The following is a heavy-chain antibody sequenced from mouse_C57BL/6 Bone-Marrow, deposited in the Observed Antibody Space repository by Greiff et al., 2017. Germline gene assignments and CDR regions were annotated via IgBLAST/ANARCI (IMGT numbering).Heavy chain of an antibody. Sequence: VQLQQSGAELMKPGASVKLSCKASGYTFTGYWIEWVKQRPGHGLEWIGEILPGSGRTNYNEKFKGKATFTADTSSNTAYMLLSSLTTEYSASSYCARDYYGSPAYWGQGTLVTVSA. V-gene: IGHV1-9*01. CDR1: GYTFTGYW. CDR2: ILPGSGRT. CDR3: ARDYYGSPAY. D-gene: IGHD1-1*01. J-gene: IGHJ3*01.